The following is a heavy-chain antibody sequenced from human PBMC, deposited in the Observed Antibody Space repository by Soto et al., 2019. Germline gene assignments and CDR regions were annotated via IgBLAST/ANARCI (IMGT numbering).Heavy chain of an antibody. D-gene: IGHD2-21*02. Sequence: ASVTVSCKASGYSFIGYYMHWVRQAPGQGLEWMAWINPKSGVTNYAQKFQGRVTMTRDTSITTAYTELSSPRSGDTAVYYCARGDVNWFDPWGQGTLVTVSS. CDR1: GYSFIGYY. CDR3: ARGDVNWFDP. CDR2: INPKSGVT. V-gene: IGHV1-2*02. J-gene: IGHJ5*02.